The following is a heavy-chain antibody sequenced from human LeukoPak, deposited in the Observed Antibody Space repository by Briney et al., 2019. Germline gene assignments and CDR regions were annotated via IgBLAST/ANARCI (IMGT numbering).Heavy chain of an antibody. D-gene: IGHD3-16*01. CDR2: INPNSGGA. Sequence: ASVKVSCKASGYTFTGYNMHWVRQAPGQGLEWMGWINPNSGGANYAQKFKGRVTMTRDTSISTAYMELISLRSDDTAVYYCARTGGLDYWGQGTLVTVSS. J-gene: IGHJ4*02. V-gene: IGHV1-2*02. CDR1: GYTFTGYN. CDR3: ARTGGLDY.